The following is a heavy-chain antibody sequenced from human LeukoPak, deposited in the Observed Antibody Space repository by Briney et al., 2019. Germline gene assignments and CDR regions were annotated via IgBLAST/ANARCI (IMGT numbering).Heavy chain of an antibody. CDR2: IKSKTDGGTT. D-gene: IGHD3-3*01. CDR3: TTGMTLRFLERLGSYYYMDV. CDR1: GFTFSNAW. J-gene: IGHJ6*03. V-gene: IGHV3-15*01. Sequence: GGSLRLSCAASGFTFSNAWMSWVRQAPGKGLEWVGRIKSKTDGGTTDYAAPVKGRFTISRDDSKNTLYLQMNSLKTEDTAVYYCTTGMTLRFLERLGSYYYMDVWAKGPRSPSP.